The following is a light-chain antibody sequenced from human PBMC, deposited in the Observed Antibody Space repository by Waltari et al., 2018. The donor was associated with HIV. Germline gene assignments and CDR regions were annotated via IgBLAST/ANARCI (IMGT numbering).Light chain of an antibody. Sequence: QSALTQPPSASGSPGQSVTISCTGTSSDIGAYNYVSWYQHHQGKAPKLMIYEVTKRPTGVPDRFSGSKAGNTASLTVSGLQAEDEADYYCSSYAGSNRLFGGGTKVTVL. CDR2: EVT. CDR3: SSYAGSNRL. J-gene: IGLJ3*02. CDR1: SSDIGAYNY. V-gene: IGLV2-8*01.